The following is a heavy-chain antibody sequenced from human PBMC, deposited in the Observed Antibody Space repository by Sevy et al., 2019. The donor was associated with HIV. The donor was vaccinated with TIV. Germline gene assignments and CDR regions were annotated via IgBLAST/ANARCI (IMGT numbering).Heavy chain of an antibody. J-gene: IGHJ4*02. CDR2: LSFGCGKI. Sequence: GGSLRLSCAASGFDFSIYSMSWVRQAPGKGLEWVSTLSFGCGKINYADSVKDRFTISRDNSKSSVYLQMNNMRVEPTAVYYCAREGCTKPHDYWGQGTLVTVSS. CDR3: AREGCTKPHDY. CDR1: GFDFSIYS. D-gene: IGHD2-8*01. V-gene: IGHV3-23*01.